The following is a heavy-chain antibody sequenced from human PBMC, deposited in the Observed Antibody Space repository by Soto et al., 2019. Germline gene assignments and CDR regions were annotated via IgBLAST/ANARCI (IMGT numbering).Heavy chain of an antibody. Sequence: ETLSLTCVVSGESFSGYYWSWIRQAPGKGLEWVSTFSGPGGGTYYADSVKGRFTISRDYFKSSLYLEMSSLRAEATAVYYCEKGKVSITTYTPFDSWGQGTLVTVSS. D-gene: IGHD3-10*01. CDR2: FSGPGGGT. V-gene: IGHV3-23*01. CDR1: GESFSGYY. CDR3: EKGKVSITTYTPFDS. J-gene: IGHJ5*01.